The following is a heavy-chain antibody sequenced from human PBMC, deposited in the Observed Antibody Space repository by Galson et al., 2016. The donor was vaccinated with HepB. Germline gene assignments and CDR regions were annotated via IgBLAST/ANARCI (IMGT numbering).Heavy chain of an antibody. Sequence: SLRLSCAASGFTFRNFAMSWVRQAPGKGLEWFSTISGSGSRTYYADSVKGRFTISRDNSKNTVFLQMNSLRAEDTAIYYCATTRLLDNWGQGILVTVSS. CDR1: GFTFRNFA. CDR2: ISGSGSRT. V-gene: IGHV3-23*01. J-gene: IGHJ4*02. CDR3: ATTRLLDN.